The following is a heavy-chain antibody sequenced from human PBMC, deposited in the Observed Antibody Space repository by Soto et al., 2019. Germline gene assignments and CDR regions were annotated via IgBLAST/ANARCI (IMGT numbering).Heavy chain of an antibody. Sequence: RRLSCTASGFTFDDYAMHWVRQVPGKGLEWVSGISWGSGDIGYADSVKGRFTISRDNAKKSLYLQMNSLRVEDTALYYCAKDLGGGYYYDYGMDVWGQGTMVTVSS. CDR2: ISWGSGDI. J-gene: IGHJ6*02. V-gene: IGHV3-9*01. CDR1: GFTFDDYA. D-gene: IGHD2-15*01. CDR3: AKDLGGGYYYDYGMDV.